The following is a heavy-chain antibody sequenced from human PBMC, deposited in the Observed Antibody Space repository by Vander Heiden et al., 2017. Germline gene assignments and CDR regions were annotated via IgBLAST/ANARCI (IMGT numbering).Heavy chain of an antibody. J-gene: IGHJ4*02. CDR3: AKDIRDVSGYFDQ. CDR1: GLPFSSYA. V-gene: IGHV3-30*18. CDR2: ISYDGNNK. D-gene: IGHD3-3*01. Sequence: QVQRVESGGGVVQPGRSLTLSCAVPGLPFSSYAMHWVRQAPGKGLQWVAAISYDGNNKYYVDSVRGRFTISRDNSKNTLFLQMNSLRAEDTAVYYCAKDIRDVSGYFDQWGQGALVTVSS.